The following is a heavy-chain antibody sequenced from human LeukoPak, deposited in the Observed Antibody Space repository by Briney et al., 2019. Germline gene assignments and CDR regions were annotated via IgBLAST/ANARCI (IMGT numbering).Heavy chain of an antibody. CDR3: AKDPTSPYGDYNFDY. V-gene: IGHV3-23*01. Sequence: GGSLRLSCAVSGFTFSSYAMSWVRQAPGKGLEWVSAISGSGGSTYYADSVKGRFTISRDNSKNTLYLQMNSLRAEDTAVYYCAKDPTSPYGDYNFDYWGQGTLVTVSS. CDR2: ISGSGGST. J-gene: IGHJ4*02. CDR1: GFTFSSYA. D-gene: IGHD4-17*01.